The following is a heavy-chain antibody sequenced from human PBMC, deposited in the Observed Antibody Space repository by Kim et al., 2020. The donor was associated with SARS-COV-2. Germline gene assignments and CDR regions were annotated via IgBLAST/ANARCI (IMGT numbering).Heavy chain of an antibody. J-gene: IGHJ6*01. CDR3: ASGPTNQGHMVRGRIRFYY. CDR2: IIPVLGPA. CDR1: GGTFSSYG. V-gene: IGHV1-69*13. Sequence: SVKVSCKASGGTFSSYGISWVRQAPGQGLEWMGGIIPVLGPANNAQKLQGRVTITADESTSTAYMELSSLRSEDTAVYYCASGPTNQGHMVRGRIRFYY. D-gene: IGHD3-10*01.